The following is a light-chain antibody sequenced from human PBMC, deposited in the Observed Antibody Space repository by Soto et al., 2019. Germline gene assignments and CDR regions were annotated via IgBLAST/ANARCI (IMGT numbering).Light chain of an antibody. CDR3: QHYNSYWT. CDR1: QSISTY. Sequence: DIQMSQCPSSLSASVGNSVTITCRASQSISTYLNWYHKKPGKAPNLLIYDASRLQSGVPSRFSGSGGGTDSTLSISSVQPEDVATYYRQHYNSYWTCGQGTKVDI. CDR2: DAS. J-gene: IGKJ1*01. V-gene: IGKV1-39*01.